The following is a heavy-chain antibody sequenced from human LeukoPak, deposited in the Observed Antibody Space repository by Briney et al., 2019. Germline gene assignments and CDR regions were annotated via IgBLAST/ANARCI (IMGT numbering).Heavy chain of an antibody. D-gene: IGHD3-10*01. CDR2: IIPILGIA. V-gene: IGHV1-69*04. J-gene: IGHJ1*01. Sequence: SVKVSCKASGGTFSSYAISWVRQAPGQGLEWMGRIIPILGIANYAQKFQGRVTITADKSTSTAYMELSSLRSEDTAVYYCARSDYYYGPQYFQHWGQGTLVTVSS. CDR1: GGTFSSYA. CDR3: ARSDYYYGPQYFQH.